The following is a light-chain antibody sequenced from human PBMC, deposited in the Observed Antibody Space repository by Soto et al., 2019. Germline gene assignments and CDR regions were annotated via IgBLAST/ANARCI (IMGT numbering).Light chain of an antibody. CDR2: GAS. CDR1: QSVSSY. J-gene: IGKJ4*01. V-gene: IGKV3-11*01. Sequence: EIVLTQSPATLSLSPGERATLSCRASQSVSSYLAWYQQKPGQAPRLLIYGASSRATGIPDRFSGSGSGTDFTLTISSLQAEDFATYYCQQTRSYPSTFGGGTKVDIK. CDR3: QQTRSYPST.